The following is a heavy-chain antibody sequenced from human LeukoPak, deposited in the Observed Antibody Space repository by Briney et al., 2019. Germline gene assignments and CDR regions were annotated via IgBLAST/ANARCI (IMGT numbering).Heavy chain of an antibody. J-gene: IGHJ6*02. D-gene: IGHD3-10*01. CDR2: ISAYNGNT. V-gene: IGHV1-18*01. Sequence: ASVKVSCKASGYTFTSYGISWVRQAPGQGLEWMGWISAYNGNTNYAQKLQGRVTMTTDTSTSTAYMELRSLRSDDTAVYYCARGSVSMVRGVIIQARGYYCYGMDVWGQGTTVTVSS. CDR3: ARGSVSMVRGVIIQARGYYCYGMDV. CDR1: GYTFTSYG.